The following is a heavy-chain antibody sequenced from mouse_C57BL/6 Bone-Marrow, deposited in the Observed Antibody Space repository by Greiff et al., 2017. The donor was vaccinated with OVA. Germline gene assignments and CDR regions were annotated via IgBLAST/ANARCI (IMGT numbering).Heavy chain of an antibody. J-gene: IGHJ1*03. CDR2: INPSNGGT. CDR1: GYTFTSYW. V-gene: IGHV1-53*01. D-gene: IGHD2-4*01. CDR3: ARLHYDFDWYIDV. Sequence: QVQLQQPGAELVKPGASVKLFCKASGYTFTSYWMHWVKQRPGQGLEWIGNINPSNGGTNYNEKFKSKATLTVDKSSSTAYMQLSSLTSEDSAVYYCARLHYDFDWYIDVWGTGTTVTVSS.